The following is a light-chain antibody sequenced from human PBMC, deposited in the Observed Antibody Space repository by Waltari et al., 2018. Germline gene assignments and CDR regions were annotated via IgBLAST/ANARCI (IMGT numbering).Light chain of an antibody. V-gene: IGKV1-39*01. Sequence: DIQMTQSPSFLSASVGDRLTITCRASQTISTYLNWYQQTPGKAPKLLMYAASRLQSGVPSRFSGSGSGTNFTLTINSLQPEDFATYYCQQSYIAPRSFGQGTRVEVK. CDR3: QQSYIAPRS. CDR2: AAS. J-gene: IGKJ1*01. CDR1: QTISTY.